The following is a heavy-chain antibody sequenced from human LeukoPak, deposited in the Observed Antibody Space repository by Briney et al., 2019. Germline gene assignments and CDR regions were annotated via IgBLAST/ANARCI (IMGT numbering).Heavy chain of an antibody. D-gene: IGHD3-10*01. CDR1: GGSISSGGYY. Sequence: SQTLSLTCTVSGGSISSGGYYWSWIRQHPGKGLEWIGYIYYSGSTYYSPSLKSRVTISVDTSKNQFSLKLSSVTAADTAVYYCAKVVVPPYGSGNYYLDYWGQGTLVTVSS. V-gene: IGHV4-31*03. J-gene: IGHJ4*02. CDR2: IYYSGST. CDR3: AKVVVPPYGSGNYYLDY.